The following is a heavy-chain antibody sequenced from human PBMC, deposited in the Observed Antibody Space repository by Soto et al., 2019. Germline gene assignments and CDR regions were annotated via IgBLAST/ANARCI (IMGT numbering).Heavy chain of an antibody. D-gene: IGHD2-2*01. CDR2: IIPLHDIA. Sequence: QVQLVQSGAEVKKPGSSVKVSCKTSGGTFSSYTVSWVRQAPGQGLEWMGRIIPLHDIANYAEKFQGRVTITADKTTSTVYMELNSLRSEDTAVYYCARRYCRSTSCLIKTEDVFDIWGQGTMVTDSS. CDR3: ARRYCRSTSCLIKTEDVFDI. J-gene: IGHJ3*02. V-gene: IGHV1-69*02. CDR1: GGTFSSYT.